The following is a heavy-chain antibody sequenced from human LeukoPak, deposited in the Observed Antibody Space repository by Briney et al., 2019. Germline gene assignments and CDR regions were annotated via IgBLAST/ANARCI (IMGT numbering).Heavy chain of an antibody. CDR1: GGTFSSYA. CDR3: ATVYSSSWYGFDP. V-gene: IGHV1-69*06. Sequence: ASVKVSCKASGGTFSSYAISWVRQAPGQGLEWMGGIIPIFGTANYAQKFQGRVTITADKSTSTAYMELSSLRSEDTAVYYCATVYSSSWYGFDPWGQGTLVTVSS. D-gene: IGHD6-13*01. J-gene: IGHJ5*02. CDR2: IIPIFGTA.